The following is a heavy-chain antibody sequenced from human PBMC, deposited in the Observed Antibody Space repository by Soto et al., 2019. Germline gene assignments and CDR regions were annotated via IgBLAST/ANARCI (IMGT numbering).Heavy chain of an antibody. J-gene: IGHJ4*02. Sequence: QERLVESGGGVVQPGGSLRLSCAVSGFTFSNYGMHWVRQAPGKGLEWVAIIWYDGMDKYYADSVKGRFTISRDISKNTLYLQMNSLRAEDTEIYYCARDTFRMTPTLGYLTYWGQGTLVTVSS. CDR2: IWYDGMDK. CDR1: GFTFSNYG. V-gene: IGHV3-33*01. CDR3: ARDTFRMTPTLGYLTY. D-gene: IGHD3-16*01.